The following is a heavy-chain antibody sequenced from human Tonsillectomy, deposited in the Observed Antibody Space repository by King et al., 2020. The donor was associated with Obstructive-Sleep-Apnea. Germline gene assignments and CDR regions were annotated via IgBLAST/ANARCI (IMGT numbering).Heavy chain of an antibody. Sequence: VQLVESGGGLVKPGGSLRLSCAASRFTFIDAWMSWVRQAPGKGLEWVGRIKSKTDGGTPDYAAPVKGRFTISRDDSKNTLYLQMNSLKTEDTAVYYCTTSRSGWYSWFDPWGQGTLVTVSS. V-gene: IGHV3-15*01. CDR3: TTSRSGWYSWFDP. D-gene: IGHD6-19*01. CDR1: RFTFIDAW. J-gene: IGHJ5*02. CDR2: IKSKTDGGTP.